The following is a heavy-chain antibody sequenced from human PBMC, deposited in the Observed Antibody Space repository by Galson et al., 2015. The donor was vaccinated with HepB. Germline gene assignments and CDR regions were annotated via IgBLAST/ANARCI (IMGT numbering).Heavy chain of an antibody. CDR1: GFTFSSYS. CDR2: ISSSSSYI. Sequence: SLRLSCAASGFTFSSYSMNWVRQAPGKGLEWVSSISSSSSYIYYADSVKGRFTISRDNAKNSLYLQMNSLRAEDTAVYYCARGHRLRQQWLVPLVDYWGQGTLVTVSS. J-gene: IGHJ4*02. V-gene: IGHV3-21*01. D-gene: IGHD6-19*01. CDR3: ARGHRLRQQWLVPLVDY.